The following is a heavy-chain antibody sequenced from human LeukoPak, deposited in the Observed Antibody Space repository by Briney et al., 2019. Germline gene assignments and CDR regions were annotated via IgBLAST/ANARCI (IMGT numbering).Heavy chain of an antibody. V-gene: IGHV4-59*01. CDR3: ARVEGYCGGDCYSNYYYGMDV. J-gene: IGHJ6*02. D-gene: IGHD2-21*02. CDR2: IYYSGST. CDR1: GGSISSYY. Sequence: PSETLSLTCTVSGGSISSYYWSWIRQPPGKGLEWIGYIYYSGSTNYNPSLKSRVTISVDTSKNQFSLKLSSVTAADTAVYYCARVEGYCGGDCYSNYYYGMDVWGQGTTVTVSS.